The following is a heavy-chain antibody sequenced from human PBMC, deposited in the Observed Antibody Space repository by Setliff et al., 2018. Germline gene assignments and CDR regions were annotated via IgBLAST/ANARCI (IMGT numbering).Heavy chain of an antibody. CDR3: ARERYFDN. Sequence: ASVKVSCKASGYTFINYDINWVRQATGQGLEWMGWMNPNSGNTGYAQKFQGRVTMTRNTSISTAYMELSSLRSDDTAVYYCARERYFDNWGQGTLVTVSS. CDR1: GYTFINYD. V-gene: IGHV1-8*01. CDR2: MNPNSGNT. J-gene: IGHJ4*02.